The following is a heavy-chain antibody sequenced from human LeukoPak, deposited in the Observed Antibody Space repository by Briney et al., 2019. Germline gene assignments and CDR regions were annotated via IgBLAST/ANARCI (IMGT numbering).Heavy chain of an antibody. CDR1: GGSVSSGGYY. D-gene: IGHD3-9*01. J-gene: IGHJ4*02. CDR3: ARGYILTGYQPLDY. Sequence: SQTLSLTCTVSGGSVSSGGYYWSWIRQHPGKGLEWIGYIYYSGSTYYNPSLKSRVTISVDTSKNQFSLKLSSVTAADTAVYYCARGYILTGYQPLDYWSQGTLVTVSS. V-gene: IGHV4-31*03. CDR2: IYYSGST.